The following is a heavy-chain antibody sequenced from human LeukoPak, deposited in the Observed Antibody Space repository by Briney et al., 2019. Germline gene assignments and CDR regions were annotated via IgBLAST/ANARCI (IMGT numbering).Heavy chain of an antibody. CDR2: INANSGGT. CDR3: ARLRGDFDY. V-gene: IGHV1-2*02. J-gene: IGHJ4*02. CDR1: GYTFTDYH. D-gene: IGHD3-10*01. Sequence: ASVKVSCKASGYTFTDYHLHWVRQAPGQGLEWMGWINANSGGTNYAPKFQGRVILTRDTSISSAYMELNSLTPDDTAVYFCARLRGDFDYWGQGTLVTVSS.